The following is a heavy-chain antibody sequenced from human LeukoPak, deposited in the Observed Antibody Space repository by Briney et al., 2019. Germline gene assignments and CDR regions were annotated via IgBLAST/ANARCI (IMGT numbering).Heavy chain of an antibody. V-gene: IGHV4-34*01. CDR1: GRSFSGYY. J-gene: IGHJ3*02. D-gene: IGHD6-13*01. CDR2: INHSGST. CDR3: ARGRRIAAAGSGAFDI. Sequence: PSETLSLTCAVYGRSFSGYYWNWIRQPPGKGLEWIGEINHSGSTNYNPSLKSRVTISVDTSKNQFSLKLSSVTAADTAVYYCARGRRIAAAGSGAFDIWGQGTMVTVSS.